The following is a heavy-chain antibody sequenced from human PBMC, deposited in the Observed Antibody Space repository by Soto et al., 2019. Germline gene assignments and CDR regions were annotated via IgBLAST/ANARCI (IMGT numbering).Heavy chain of an antibody. J-gene: IGHJ5*02. V-gene: IGHV1-69*12. CDR3: AGTTGTTGGGWFDP. CDR1: GGTFSSYA. Sequence: QVQLVQSGAEVKKPGSSVRVSCKASGGTFSSYAISWVRQAPGQGLEWMGGIIPIFGTANYAQKFQGRVTIHEDEATGTAYRELSSLRSEDTAVYYCAGTTGTTGGGWFDPWGQGTLVTVSS. CDR2: IIPIFGTA. D-gene: IGHD1-1*01.